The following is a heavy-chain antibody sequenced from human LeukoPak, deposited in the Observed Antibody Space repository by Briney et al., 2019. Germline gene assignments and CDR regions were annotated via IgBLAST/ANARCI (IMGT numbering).Heavy chain of an antibody. CDR2: INPSGGST. CDR1: GYTFTSYY. J-gene: IGHJ4*02. Sequence: ASVKVSCKASGYTFTSYYMHWVRQAPGQGLEWMGIINPSGGSTSYAQKFQGRVTMTRDTSTSTVYMELSRLRSDDTAVYYCARARGYSYGKIGAPQFDYWGQGTLVTVSS. V-gene: IGHV1-46*01. CDR3: ARARGYSYGKIGAPQFDY. D-gene: IGHD5-18*01.